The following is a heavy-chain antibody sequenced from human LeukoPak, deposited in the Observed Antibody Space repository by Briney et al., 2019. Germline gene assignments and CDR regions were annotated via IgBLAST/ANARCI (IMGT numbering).Heavy chain of an antibody. CDR2: ISGSGART. Sequence: GGSLRLSCAASGFTFSSYNMKWVRQAPGKGLDWVSGISGSGARTYYADSVKGRFTISRDNSKNTLYLQMNSLRAEDTAVYYCARTSSGSYYGYWGQGTLVAVSS. CDR1: GFTFSSYN. V-gene: IGHV3-23*01. J-gene: IGHJ4*02. D-gene: IGHD1-26*01. CDR3: ARTSSGSYYGY.